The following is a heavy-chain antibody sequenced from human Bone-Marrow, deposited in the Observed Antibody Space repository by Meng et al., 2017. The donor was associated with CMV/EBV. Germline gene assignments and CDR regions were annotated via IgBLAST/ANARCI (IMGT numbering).Heavy chain of an antibody. J-gene: IGHJ6*02. Sequence: GESLKISCAASGFTFSSYGMHWVRQAPGKGLEWVAVIWYDGSNKYYADSVKGRFTISRDNSKNTLYLQMNSLRAEDTAVYYCAKDPAAAGLMDVWGQGTTVTVSS. CDR1: GFTFSSYG. D-gene: IGHD6-13*01. CDR2: IWYDGSNK. CDR3: AKDPAAAGLMDV. V-gene: IGHV3-33*06.